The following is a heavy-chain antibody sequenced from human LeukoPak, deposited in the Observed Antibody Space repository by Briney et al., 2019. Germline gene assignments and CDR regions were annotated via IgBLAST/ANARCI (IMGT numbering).Heavy chain of an antibody. D-gene: IGHD3-3*01. CDR1: GGSISSHY. CDR2: IYYSGST. CDR3: ASHSYDFWSGYYVPYMDV. V-gene: IGHV4-59*11. J-gene: IGHJ6*03. Sequence: SETLSLTCTVSGGSISSHYWSWIRQPPGKGLEWIGYIYYSGSTTYNPSLKSRVTISVDTSKNQFSLKLSSVTAADTAVYYCASHSYDFWSGYYVPYMDVWGKGTTVTVSS.